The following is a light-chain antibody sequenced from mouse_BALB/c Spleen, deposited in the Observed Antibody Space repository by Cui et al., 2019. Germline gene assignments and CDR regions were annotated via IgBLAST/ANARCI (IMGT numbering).Light chain of an antibody. CDR2: CTS. CDR3: QQFTSSPSELT. Sequence: ENVLTQSPAIMSASIGEKVTMSGRASSSVHHMYWYQQKSDASPKLWIYCTSNLAPGVPARFSGSGSVNSYSLTISSMEGEDAATYYFQQFTSSPSELTFGAGTKLELK. J-gene: IGKJ5*01. V-gene: IGKV4-50*01. CDR1: SSVHH.